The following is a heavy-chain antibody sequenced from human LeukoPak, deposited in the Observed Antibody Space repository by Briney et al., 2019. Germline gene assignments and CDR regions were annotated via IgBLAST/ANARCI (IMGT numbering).Heavy chain of an antibody. V-gene: IGHV3-30*04. CDR2: ISYDGSNK. CDR3: ARVRYSSSWFYFDY. J-gene: IGHJ4*02. Sequence: GGSLRLSCAASGFTFSSYAMHWVRQAPGKGLEWVAVISYDGSNKYYPDSVKGRFTISRDNSKNTLYLQMNSLRAEDTAVYYCARVRYSSSWFYFDYWGQGTLVTVSS. D-gene: IGHD6-13*01. CDR1: GFTFSSYA.